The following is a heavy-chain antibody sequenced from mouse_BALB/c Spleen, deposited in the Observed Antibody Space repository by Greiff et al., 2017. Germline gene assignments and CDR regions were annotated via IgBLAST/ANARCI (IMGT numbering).Heavy chain of an antibody. CDR2: IAPGSGST. V-gene: IGHV1S41*01. J-gene: IGHJ2*01. Sequence: DLVKPGASVKLSCKASGYTFTSYWINWIKQRPGQGLEWIGRIAPGSGSTYYNEMFKGKATLTVDTSSSTAYIQLSSLSSEDSAVYFCARGLNPFDYWGQGTTRTVSS. CDR1: GYTFTSYW. CDR3: ARGLNPFDY.